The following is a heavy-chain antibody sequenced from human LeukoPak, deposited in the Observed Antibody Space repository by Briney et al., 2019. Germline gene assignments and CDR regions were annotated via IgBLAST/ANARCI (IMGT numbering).Heavy chain of an antibody. D-gene: IGHD3-22*01. J-gene: IGHJ4*02. Sequence: SQTLSLTCAISGDSVSSNSAAWNWIRQSPSRGLEWLGRTYYRSKWYNDYAVSVKSRITINPDTSKKQFSLQLNSVTPEDTAVYYCARDTYYYDSSGYYYSTLFDYWGQGTPVTVSS. V-gene: IGHV6-1*01. CDR2: TYYRSKWYN. CDR3: ARDTYYYDSSGYYYSTLFDY. CDR1: GDSVSSNSAA.